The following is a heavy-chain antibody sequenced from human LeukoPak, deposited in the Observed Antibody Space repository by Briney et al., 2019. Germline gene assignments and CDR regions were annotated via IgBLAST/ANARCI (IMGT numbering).Heavy chain of an antibody. CDR3: AKNGAGWEYDILTGFDY. J-gene: IGHJ4*02. Sequence: PGGTLRLSCAASGFTFSSYGMSWVRQAPGKGLEWVSAISGSGGSTYYADSVKGRFTISRDNSKNTLYLQMNSLRAEDTAVYYCAKNGAGWEYDILTGFDYWGQGTLVTVSS. CDR1: GFTFSSYG. D-gene: IGHD3-9*01. V-gene: IGHV3-23*01. CDR2: ISGSGGST.